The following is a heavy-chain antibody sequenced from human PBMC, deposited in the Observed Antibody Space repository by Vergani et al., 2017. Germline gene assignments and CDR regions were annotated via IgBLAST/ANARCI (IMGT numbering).Heavy chain of an antibody. J-gene: IGHJ6*03. CDR3: ARAGVSYHTGYYYDYMDG. D-gene: IGHD1-26*01. CDR2: INPNSGGT. CDR1: GYTFTGYY. Sequence: QVQLVQSGAEVKKPGASVKVSCKASGYTFTGYYMHWVRQAPGQGLEWMGWINPNSGGTHYAQKFQGWDTMTRDTSISTAYMELSRLRSDDTAVYYCARAGVSYHTGYYYDYMDGWGKGTTVTVSS. V-gene: IGHV1-2*04.